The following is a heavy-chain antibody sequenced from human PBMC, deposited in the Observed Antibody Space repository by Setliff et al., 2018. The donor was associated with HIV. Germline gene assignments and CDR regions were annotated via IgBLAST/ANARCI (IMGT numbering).Heavy chain of an antibody. CDR1: GGSISSSSYY. D-gene: IGHD2-15*01. Sequence: SETLSLTCTVSGGSISSSSYYWGWIRQSPGKGLEWIGSIYYSGSTYYNPSLKSRVTISVDTSKNQFSLKLSSVTAADTAVYYCARHPFYCSGGSCYSYYYYYMDVWGKGTTVTVSS. CDR2: IYYSGST. V-gene: IGHV4-39*01. J-gene: IGHJ6*03. CDR3: ARHPFYCSGGSCYSYYYYYMDV.